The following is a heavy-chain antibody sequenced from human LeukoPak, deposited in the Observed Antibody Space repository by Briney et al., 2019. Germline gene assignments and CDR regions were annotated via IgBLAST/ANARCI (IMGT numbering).Heavy chain of an antibody. D-gene: IGHD6-13*01. V-gene: IGHV4-59*01. CDR2: IYYSGST. Sequence: SETLSLTCTVSGGSISSYYWSWIRQPPGKGLEWIGYIYYSGSTNYNPSLKGRVTISVDTSKNQFSLKLSSVTAADTAVYYCATPNRYSSSWGTGGGAFDIWGQGTMVTVSS. CDR1: GGSISSYY. J-gene: IGHJ3*02. CDR3: ATPNRYSSSWGTGGGAFDI.